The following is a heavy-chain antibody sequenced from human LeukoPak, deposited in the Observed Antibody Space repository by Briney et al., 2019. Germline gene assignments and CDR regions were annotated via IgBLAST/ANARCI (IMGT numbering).Heavy chain of an antibody. Sequence: PSETLSLTCTVSGGSISSGSYYWSWIRQPAGKGLEWIGRIYSSGSTNDNPSLNSRVTISVDPSKNQFSLKMSSVTAAETGVYYCAGATGAFDYWGQGNLVTVSS. CDR3: AGATGAFDY. J-gene: IGHJ4*02. V-gene: IGHV4-61*02. CDR2: IYSSGST. D-gene: IGHD4/OR15-4a*01. CDR1: GGSISSGSYY.